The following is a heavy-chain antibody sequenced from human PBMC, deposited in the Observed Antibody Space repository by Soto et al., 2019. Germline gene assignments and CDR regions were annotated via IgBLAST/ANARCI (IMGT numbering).Heavy chain of an antibody. J-gene: IGHJ4*02. CDR3: ARDGMTTGDT. V-gene: IGHV4-4*07. CDR1: GVSVRSYT. CDR2: VFSSVSA. Sequence: SETLSLTCIVSGVSVRSYTWSWVRQPANNGLEWIGRVFSSVSATYNPSLKSRVSISMDTPENRISLKLDSVTAADAGVYFCARDGMTTGDTWGPGTLVTSPQ. D-gene: IGHD2-21*02.